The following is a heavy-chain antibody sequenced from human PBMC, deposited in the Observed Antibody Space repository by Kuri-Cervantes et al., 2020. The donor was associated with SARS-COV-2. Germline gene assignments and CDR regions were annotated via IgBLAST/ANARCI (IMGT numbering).Heavy chain of an antibody. D-gene: IGHD6-13*01. V-gene: IGHV3-74*01. CDR1: GGSISSYY. Sequence: ETLSLTCTVSGGSISSYYWSWIRQPPGKGLVWVSRINSDGSSTSYADSVKGRFTISRDNAKNTLYLQMNSLRAEDTAVYYCARDKSPGIAAAEWFDPWGQGTLVTVSS. J-gene: IGHJ5*02. CDR3: ARDKSPGIAAAEWFDP. CDR2: INSDGSST.